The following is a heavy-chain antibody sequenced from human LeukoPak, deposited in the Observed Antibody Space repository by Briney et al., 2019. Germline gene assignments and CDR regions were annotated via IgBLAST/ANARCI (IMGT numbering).Heavy chain of an antibody. CDR3: ARGRNVVATSGYFDS. CDR1: GGTFSSYA. V-gene: IGHV1-69*05. J-gene: IGHJ4*02. Sequence: SVKVSCEASGGTFSSYAISWVRQAPGQGLEWMGGIIPIFGTANYAQKFQGRVTITTDESTSTAYMELSSLRSEDTAVYYCARGRNVVATSGYFDSWGQGTLVTVSS. CDR2: IIPIFGTA. D-gene: IGHD5-12*01.